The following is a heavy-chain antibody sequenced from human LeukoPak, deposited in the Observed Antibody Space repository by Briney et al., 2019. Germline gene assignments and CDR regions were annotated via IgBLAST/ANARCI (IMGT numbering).Heavy chain of an antibody. V-gene: IGHV3-23*01. CDR2: IHGSDGST. Sequence: PGGSLRLSCAASGFTFRSYAMTWVRQAPGKGLEWAPAIHGSDGSTYYADSVKGRFTISRDNSKNTLYLQMNSLRAEDTAVYYCAKRAYAAVADYFDYWGQGTLATVSS. CDR1: GFTFRSYA. J-gene: IGHJ4*02. D-gene: IGHD6-19*01. CDR3: AKRAYAAVADYFDY.